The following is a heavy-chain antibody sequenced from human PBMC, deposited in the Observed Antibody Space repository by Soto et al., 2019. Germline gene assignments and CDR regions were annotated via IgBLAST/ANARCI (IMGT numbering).Heavy chain of an antibody. CDR3: ARGHDDGGNSGAFDI. Sequence: QVQLLQSGAVVKKPGTSGQVSCKASGLRFSSSAINGLRQAPGQGPEWMGKMLPFVGTADYPQKLEGSVTMTADESTRTAYMELRSLRSDDTAVYYCARGHDDGGNSGAFDIWGEGTVVTVSS. J-gene: IGHJ3*02. V-gene: IGHV1-69*11. CDR2: MLPFVGTA. D-gene: IGHD4-17*01. CDR1: GLRFSSSA.